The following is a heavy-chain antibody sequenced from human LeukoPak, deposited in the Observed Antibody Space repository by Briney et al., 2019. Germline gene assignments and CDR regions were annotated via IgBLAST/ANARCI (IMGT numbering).Heavy chain of an antibody. CDR1: GLTFSSYS. Sequence: GGSLRLSCAASGLTFSSYSMNWVRQAPGKGLEWVSSISSSSSYIYYADSVKGRFTISRDNAKNSLYLQMNSLRAEDTAVYYCASPYYDILTGYGHSPWGQGTLVTVSS. CDR3: ASPYYDILTGYGHSP. J-gene: IGHJ5*02. V-gene: IGHV3-21*01. D-gene: IGHD3-9*01. CDR2: ISSSSSYI.